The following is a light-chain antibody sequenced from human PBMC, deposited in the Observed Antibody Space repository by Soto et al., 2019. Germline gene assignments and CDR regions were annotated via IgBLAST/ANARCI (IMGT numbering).Light chain of an antibody. J-gene: IGLJ2*01. CDR2: EVV. CDR1: STDVGSFNY. CDR3: SSYTSSNTLL. V-gene: IGLV2-14*01. Sequence: QSALTQPASVSGSPGQSITISCTGTSTDVGSFNYVSWYQQHPGKPPKVVIYEVVNRPSGISTRFSGSTSGNTASLTISGLQAEDEADYYCSSYTSSNTLLFGGGTQLTVL.